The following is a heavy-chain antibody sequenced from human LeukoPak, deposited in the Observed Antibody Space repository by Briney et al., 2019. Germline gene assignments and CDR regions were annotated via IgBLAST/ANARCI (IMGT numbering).Heavy chain of an antibody. Sequence: GGSLRLSCAASGFTFSSYSMNWVRQAPGKGLERVSYISSSSSTIYYADSVKGRFTISRDNAKNTLHLQMNSLRAEDTAVYHCARGTGYDYSGYYYMDVWGKGTTVTVSS. CDR1: GFTFSSYS. J-gene: IGHJ6*03. V-gene: IGHV3-48*04. CDR2: ISSSSSTI. D-gene: IGHD5-12*01. CDR3: ARGTGYDYSGYYYMDV.